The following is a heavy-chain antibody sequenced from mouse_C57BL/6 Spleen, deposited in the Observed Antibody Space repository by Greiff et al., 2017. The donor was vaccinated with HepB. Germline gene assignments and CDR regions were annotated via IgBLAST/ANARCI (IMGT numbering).Heavy chain of an antibody. D-gene: IGHD1-1*01. CDR3: ASGGITTVPLFAY. V-gene: IGHV2-6*01. CDR2: IWGVGST. J-gene: IGHJ3*01. CDR1: GFSLTSYG. Sequence: VHLVESGPGLVAPSQSLSITCTVSGFSLTSYGVDWVRQSPGKGLEWLGVIWGVGSTNYNSALKSRLSISKDNSKSQVFLKMNSLQTDDTAMYYCASGGITTVPLFAYWGQGTLVTVSA.